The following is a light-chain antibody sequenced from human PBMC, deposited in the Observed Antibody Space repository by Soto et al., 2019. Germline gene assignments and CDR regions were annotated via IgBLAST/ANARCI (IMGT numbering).Light chain of an antibody. J-gene: IGKJ1*01. CDR3: QQCNSFPGT. V-gene: IGKV1-5*01. CDR2: DAS. CDR1: QSVRNC. Sequence: IQVTQSPSTLSASIGDRVTITCRASQSVRNCLAWYQHKPGKAPKLLIYDASSLESGVPSRFSGSGSGTEFTLTISSLQPDDFGTYYCQQCNSFPGTFGQGTKVEI.